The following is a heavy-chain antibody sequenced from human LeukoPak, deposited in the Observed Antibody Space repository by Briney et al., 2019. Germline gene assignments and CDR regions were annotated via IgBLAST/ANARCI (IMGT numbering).Heavy chain of an antibody. V-gene: IGHV4-34*01. CDR1: GGSFSGYY. D-gene: IGHD6-19*01. CDR2: INHSGST. CDR3: ARGGASSGWRYYYYYYYMDV. Sequence: SETLSLTCAVYGGSFSGYYWSWIRQPPGKGLEWIGEINHSGSTNYNPSLKSRVTISVDTSKNQFSLQLNSVTPEDTAVYYCARGGASSGWRYYYYYYYMDVWGKGTTVTVSS. J-gene: IGHJ6*03.